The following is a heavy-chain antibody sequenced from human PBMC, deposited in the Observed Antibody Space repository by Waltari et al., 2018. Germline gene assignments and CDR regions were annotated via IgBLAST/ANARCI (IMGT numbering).Heavy chain of an antibody. CDR1: GYTFTGYY. CDR3: ARVTSRDGYKN. V-gene: IGHV1-2*06. D-gene: IGHD5-12*01. J-gene: IGHJ4*02. CDR2: INPNSGGT. Sequence: QVQLVQSGAEVKKPGVSVKVSCKASGYTFTGYYMPWVRQAPGQGLEWMGRINPNSGGTNDAQKFQGRVTMTRDTSISTAYMELSRLRSDDTAVYYCARVTSRDGYKNWGQGTLVTVSS.